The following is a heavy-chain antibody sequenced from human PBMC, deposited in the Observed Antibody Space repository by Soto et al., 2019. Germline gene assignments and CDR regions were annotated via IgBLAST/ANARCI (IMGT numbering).Heavy chain of an antibody. D-gene: IGHD1-7*01. CDR3: ARDGGGTGPTRSFDY. CDR1: GFTFSNYP. J-gene: IGHJ4*02. CDR2: ISYAGNNK. V-gene: IGHV3-30-3*01. Sequence: QVQLVESGGGVVQPGRSLRLSCAASGFTFSNYPMHWVRQAPGKGLEWVAAISYAGNNKYYTDAVKGRFTISSDNSNNTLYLQMNSMSGEDTAVSDCARDGGGTGPTRSFDYWGQGTLVTVSS.